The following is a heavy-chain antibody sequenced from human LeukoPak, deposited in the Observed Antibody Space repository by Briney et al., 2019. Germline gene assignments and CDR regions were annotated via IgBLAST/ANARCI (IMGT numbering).Heavy chain of an antibody. CDR1: GFSFNSDW. J-gene: IGHJ4*02. V-gene: IGHV3-7*03. CDR2: IKHDESEK. D-gene: IGHD4-17*01. Sequence: GSLRLSCAASGFSFNSDWMDWVRQAPGKGLEWVANIKHDESEKNYLDSVKGRFTISRDNAQNSLYLQMNGLRVEDTAVYYCAKDSAADYGDYRYWGQGTLVTVSS. CDR3: AKDSAADYGDYRY.